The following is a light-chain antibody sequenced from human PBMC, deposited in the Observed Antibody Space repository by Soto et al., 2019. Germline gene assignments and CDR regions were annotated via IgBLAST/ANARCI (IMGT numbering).Light chain of an antibody. Sequence: QAVLTQPPSAPGSPGQSVTISCTGTSSDVGGYNYVSWYQQHPGKAPKLMIYEVIKRPSGVPDRFSGSKSGDTASLTVSGLQAEDEADYYCSSYAGSNNYVFGTGTKATAL. CDR2: EVI. V-gene: IGLV2-8*01. CDR1: SSDVGGYNY. J-gene: IGLJ1*01. CDR3: SSYAGSNNYV.